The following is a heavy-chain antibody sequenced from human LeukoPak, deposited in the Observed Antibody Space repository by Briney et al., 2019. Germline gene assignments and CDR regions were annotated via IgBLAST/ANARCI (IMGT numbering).Heavy chain of an antibody. CDR3: ARGGYDSYFDY. CDR1: GFTFSSYG. V-gene: IGHV3-33*01. D-gene: IGHD5-12*01. J-gene: IGHJ4*02. CDR2: IWYDGSNK. Sequence: PGGSLRLSCAASGFTFSSYGMHWVRQAPGKGLEWVAVIWYDGSNKYYADSVKGRFTISRDNSKNTLYLQMNSLRAEDTAVYYRARGGYDSYFDYWGQGTLVTVSS.